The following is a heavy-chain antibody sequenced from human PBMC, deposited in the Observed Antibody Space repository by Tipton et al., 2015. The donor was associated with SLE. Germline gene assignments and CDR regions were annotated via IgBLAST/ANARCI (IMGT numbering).Heavy chain of an antibody. CDR3: ARIREEGYDASGFYQQMYSFDY. V-gene: IGHV4-30-2*01. D-gene: IGHD3-22*01. CDR1: GGSISSGGYS. Sequence: TLSLTCAVSGGSISSGGYSWSWIRQPPGKGLEWIGYVYHSGSAYYNPSLKSRVTISVDRSRNQFSLKLTSLTAADTAVYFCARIREEGYDASGFYQQMYSFDYWGQGTPVTVSS. CDR2: VYHSGSA. J-gene: IGHJ4*02.